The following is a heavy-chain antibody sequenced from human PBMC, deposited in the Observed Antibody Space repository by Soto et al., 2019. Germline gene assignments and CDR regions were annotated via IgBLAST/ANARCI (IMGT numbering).Heavy chain of an antibody. Sequence: QVQLQESGPGLVKPSETLSLTCTVSGGSLSNYYWSWIRQPPGKGLEWIGYIYYSGRTNYNPSLKRRLTRSVDTSKSQVSLKLNSVTAADTAVYYCARNAHGGNPFFANWGQGTLVTVSS. CDR3: ARNAHGGNPFFAN. V-gene: IGHV4-59*01. D-gene: IGHD2-15*01. J-gene: IGHJ4*02. CDR1: GGSLSNYY. CDR2: IYYSGRT.